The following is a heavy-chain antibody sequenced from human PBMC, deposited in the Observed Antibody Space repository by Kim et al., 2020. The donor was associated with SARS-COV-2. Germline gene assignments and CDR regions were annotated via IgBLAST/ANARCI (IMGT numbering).Heavy chain of an antibody. CDR2: ISSSSSYI. D-gene: IGHD6-19*01. V-gene: IGHV3-21*01. CDR3: ARDIAVAGIYYYYYYGMDV. J-gene: IGHJ6*02. Sequence: GGSLRLSCAASGFTFSSYSMNWVRQAPGKGLEWVSSISSSSSYIYYADSVKGRFTISRDNAKNSLYLQMNSLRAEDTAVYYCARDIAVAGIYYYYYYGMDVWGQGTTVTVSS. CDR1: GFTFSSYS.